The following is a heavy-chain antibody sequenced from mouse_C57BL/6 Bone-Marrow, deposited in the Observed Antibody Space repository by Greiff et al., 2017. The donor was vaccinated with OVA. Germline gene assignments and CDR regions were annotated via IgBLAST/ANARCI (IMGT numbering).Heavy chain of an antibody. CDR3: ARHAGNAY. Sequence: DVMLVESGGGLVQPGGSLKLSCAASGFTFSDYYMYWVRQTPEKRLEWVAYISNGGGSTYYPDTVKGRFTISRDNAKNTLYLQMSRLKSEDTAMYYCARHAGNAYWGQGTLVTVSA. V-gene: IGHV5-12*01. CDR2: ISNGGGST. D-gene: IGHD4-1*01. J-gene: IGHJ3*01. CDR1: GFTFSDYY.